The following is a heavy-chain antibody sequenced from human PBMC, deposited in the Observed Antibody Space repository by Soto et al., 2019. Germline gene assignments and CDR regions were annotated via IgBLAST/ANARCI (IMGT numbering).Heavy chain of an antibody. J-gene: IGHJ4*02. CDR2: ISHSGST. CDR1: GGSISSGGYS. D-gene: IGHD6-19*01. CDR3: ARGGLLPDY. Sequence: TSETLSLTCAVSGGSISSGGYSWSWIRQPPGKGLEWIGYISHSGSTYVNPSLKSRVTISVDRSKNQFSLKLSSVTAADTAVYYCARGGLLPDYWGQGTLVTVSS. V-gene: IGHV4-30-2*01.